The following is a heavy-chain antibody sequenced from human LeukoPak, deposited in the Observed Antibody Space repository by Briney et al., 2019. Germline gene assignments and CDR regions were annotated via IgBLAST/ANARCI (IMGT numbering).Heavy chain of an antibody. Sequence: PGGSLRLSCAASGFSLSAYGMNWVPQAPGKGLEWVGGIKFDGIQEFYADSVKGRFTVSTDTSKNTLHLQMDSLRAEDTAVYYCASGSLGHYYDSSGYEYWGQGTLVTVSS. D-gene: IGHD3-22*01. V-gene: IGHV3-33*05. CDR2: IKFDGIQE. J-gene: IGHJ4*02. CDR1: GFSLSAYG. CDR3: ASGSLGHYYDSSGYEY.